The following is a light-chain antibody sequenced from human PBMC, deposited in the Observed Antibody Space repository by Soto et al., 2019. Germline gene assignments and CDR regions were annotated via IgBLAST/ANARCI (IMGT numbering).Light chain of an antibody. J-gene: IGLJ3*02. CDR3: CSYAGSYTVV. V-gene: IGLV2-11*01. CDR1: SSDVGAYNW. Sequence: QSALTQPRSVSGSPGQSVTISCAGTSSDVGAYNWVSWYQQHPGKVPKLMIYDVNRRPSGVPDRFSGSKSGNTASLTISGLQADDEADYYCCSYAGSYTVVFGGGTKLTVL. CDR2: DVN.